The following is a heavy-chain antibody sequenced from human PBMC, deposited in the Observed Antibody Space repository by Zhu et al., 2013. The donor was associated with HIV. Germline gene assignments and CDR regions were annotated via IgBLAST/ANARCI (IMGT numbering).Heavy chain of an antibody. V-gene: IGHV1-3*01. CDR2: INAGNGNT. D-gene: IGHD3-16*02. J-gene: IGHJ6*02. CDR1: GYTFTSYA. CDR3: ARDYDYVWGSYRYTEPSLDV. Sequence: QVQLVQSGAEVKKPGASVKVSCKASGYTFTSYAMHWVRQAPGQRLEWMGWINAGNGNTKYSQKFQGRVTITRDTSASTAYMELSSLRSEDTAVYYCARDYDYVWGSYRYTEPSLDVWGQGTTVTVSS.